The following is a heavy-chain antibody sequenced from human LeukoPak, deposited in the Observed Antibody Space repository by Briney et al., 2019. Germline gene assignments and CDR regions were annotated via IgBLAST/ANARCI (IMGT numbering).Heavy chain of an antibody. CDR3: ARGELGTFWSGYYYYYMDV. CDR1: GGSISSGDYY. D-gene: IGHD3-3*01. CDR2: IYYSGST. V-gene: IGHV4-30-4*08. Sequence: SETLSLTCTVSGGSISSGDYYWSWIRQPPGKGLEWIGYIYYSGSTYYNPSLKSRVTISVDTSKNQFSLKLSSVTAADTAVYYCARGELGTFWSGYYYYYMDVWGKGTTVTVSS. J-gene: IGHJ6*03.